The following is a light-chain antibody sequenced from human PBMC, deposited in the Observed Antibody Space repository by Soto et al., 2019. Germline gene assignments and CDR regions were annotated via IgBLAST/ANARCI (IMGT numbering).Light chain of an antibody. CDR2: DNN. V-gene: IGLV1-40*01. CDR1: TSNIGAGYD. CDR3: QSYDSSLMASF. Sequence: QSVLTQPPSVSGAPGQRVTISCTGSTSNIGAGYDVHWYQQLPGTSPKLLIYDNNNRPSGVPDRFSGSKSGTSASLAITGLQAEAEADYYCQSYDSSLMASFFGGGTKLTVL. J-gene: IGLJ2*01.